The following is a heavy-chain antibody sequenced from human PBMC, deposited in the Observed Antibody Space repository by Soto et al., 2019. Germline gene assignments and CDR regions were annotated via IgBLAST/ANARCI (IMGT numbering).Heavy chain of an antibody. Sequence: APVKVSCKASRFTFICYSMYWARQAPGQRLEWMGWINAGNGNTKYSQKFQGRVTITRDTSASTGYMELSSLRSEDTAVYYCARDPGYSYGYNWGQGTLVTV. CDR2: INAGNGNT. V-gene: IGHV1-3*01. CDR1: RFTFICYS. CDR3: ARDPGYSYGYN. J-gene: IGHJ4*02. D-gene: IGHD5-18*01.